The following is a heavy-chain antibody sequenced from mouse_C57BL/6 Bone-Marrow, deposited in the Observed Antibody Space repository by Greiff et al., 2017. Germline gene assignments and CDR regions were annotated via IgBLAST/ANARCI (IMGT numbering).Heavy chain of an antibody. D-gene: IGHD1-1*01. CDR1: GFSLTSYA. Sequence: VKLMESGPGLVAPSQSLSITCTVSGFSLTSYAISWVRQPPGKGLEWLGVIWTGGGTNYNSALKSRLSISKDNSKSQVFLKMNSLQTDDTARYYCARSHYYYGSSYWFAYWGKGTLVTVSA. J-gene: IGHJ3*01. CDR3: ARSHYYYGSSYWFAY. CDR2: IWTGGGT. V-gene: IGHV2-9-1*01.